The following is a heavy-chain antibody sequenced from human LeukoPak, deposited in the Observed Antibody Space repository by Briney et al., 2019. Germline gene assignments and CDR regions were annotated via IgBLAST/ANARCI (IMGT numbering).Heavy chain of an antibody. CDR3: ASSSRLGRRTLKY. V-gene: IGHV4-39*01. CDR1: GGSISSSSYY. CDR2: IYYSGST. Sequence: SETLSLTCTVSGGSISSSSYYWGWIRQPSGKGLEWIGSIYYSGSTYYNPSLKSRVTISVDTSKNQFSLKLSSVTAADTAVYYCASSSRLGRRTLKYWGQGTLVTVSS. D-gene: IGHD3-9*01. J-gene: IGHJ4*02.